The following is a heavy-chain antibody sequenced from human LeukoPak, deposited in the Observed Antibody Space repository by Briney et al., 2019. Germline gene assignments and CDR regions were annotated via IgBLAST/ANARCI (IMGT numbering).Heavy chain of an antibody. CDR1: GGTFSSYA. D-gene: IGHD2-15*01. J-gene: IGHJ4*02. CDR2: IIPILGIA. Sequence: SMKVSCKASGGTFSSYAISWVRQAPGQGLEWMGRIIPILGIANYAQKFQGRVTITADKSTSTAYMELSSLRSEDTAVYYCARDLTTGRCSGGSCYPTNFDYWGQGTLVTVSS. CDR3: ARDLTTGRCSGGSCYPTNFDY. V-gene: IGHV1-69*04.